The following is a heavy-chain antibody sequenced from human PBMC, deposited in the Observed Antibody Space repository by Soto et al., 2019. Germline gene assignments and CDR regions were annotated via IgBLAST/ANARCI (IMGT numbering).Heavy chain of an antibody. CDR1: GFTLKNYS. CDR2: ISSNSNYN. Sequence: DVQLVESGGGLVKPGGSLRLSCAASGFTLKNYSMTWVRQAPGKGLEWVSSISSNSNYNYYADSLKVRFTISIDNAKNALDLQMSSLRAEDTAVYYCARARSTTCPGTTRGWFDPWGRGTLVPVAS. CDR3: ARARSTTCPGTTRGWFDP. V-gene: IGHV3-21*01. J-gene: IGHJ5*02. D-gene: IGHD2-2*01.